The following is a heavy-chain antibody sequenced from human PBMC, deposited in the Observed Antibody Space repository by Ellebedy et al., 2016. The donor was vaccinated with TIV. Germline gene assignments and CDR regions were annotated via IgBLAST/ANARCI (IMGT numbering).Heavy chain of an antibody. CDR2: ISAYNGNT. Sequence: AASVKVSCKASGYTFTSYGISWVRQAPGQGLEWMGWISAYNGNTNFAQKLQGRVHMTTDTFTSTAYMELRSLRSDDTAVYYCARDILRLVLAYWGQGTLVTVSS. CDR3: ARDILRLVLAY. J-gene: IGHJ4*02. CDR1: GYTFTSYG. V-gene: IGHV1-18*04. D-gene: IGHD6-19*01.